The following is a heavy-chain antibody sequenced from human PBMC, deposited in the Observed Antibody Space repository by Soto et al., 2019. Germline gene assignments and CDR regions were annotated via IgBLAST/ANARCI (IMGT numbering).Heavy chain of an antibody. CDR3: VRCYCSVGSCYACWHFDL. CDR2: ISASTRNT. Sequence: ASVKVSCKASGYTFSDYAISWVRQAPGQGLEWMGWISASTRNTDQAQNFQGRVIMTLDTSTNTAYMELRSLRSDDTAVYYCVRCYCSVGSCYACWHFDLWGRGTLVT. CDR1: GYTFSDYA. D-gene: IGHD2-15*01. V-gene: IGHV1-18*01. J-gene: IGHJ2*01.